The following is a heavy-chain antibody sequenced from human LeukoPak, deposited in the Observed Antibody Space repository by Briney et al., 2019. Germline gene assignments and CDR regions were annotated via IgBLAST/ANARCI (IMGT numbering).Heavy chain of an antibody. J-gene: IGHJ4*02. Sequence: PGGSLRLSCAASGFTFSSYAMSWVRQAPGKGLEWVSAISGSGGSTYYADSVKGRFTISRDNSKNTLYLQMNSLRAEDTAVYYCAALWGSGSYYPIGFDYWGQGTLVTVSS. V-gene: IGHV3-23*01. CDR1: GFTFSSYA. CDR3: AALWGSGSYYPIGFDY. CDR2: ISGSGGST. D-gene: IGHD3-10*01.